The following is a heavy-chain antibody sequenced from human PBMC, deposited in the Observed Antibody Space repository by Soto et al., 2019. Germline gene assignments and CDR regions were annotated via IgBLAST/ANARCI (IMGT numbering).Heavy chain of an antibody. CDR1: GYTFTSSS. J-gene: IGHJ4*02. CDR3: ARDSGSYMYVSD. V-gene: IGHV1-18*01. D-gene: IGHD1-26*01. Sequence: QVQLVQSGAEVKKPGASVKVSCKASGYTFTSSSFGWVRQAPGQGLEWMAWISAYNGETHYAQKFQGRVTMTTDTSTSTSYMELRSLRSDDTAVYYCARDSGSYMYVSDWGQGTLVTVSS. CDR2: ISAYNGET.